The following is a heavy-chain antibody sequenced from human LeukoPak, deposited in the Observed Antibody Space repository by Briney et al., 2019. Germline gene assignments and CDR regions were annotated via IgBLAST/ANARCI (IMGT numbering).Heavy chain of an antibody. V-gene: IGHV1-18*01. Sequence: ASVKVSCTASGGTFSSHAISWVRQAPGQGLEWMGWISAYNGNTNYAQKLQGRVTMTTDTSTSTACMELRSLRSDDTAVYYCARVLGAAVAGTVWFDPWGQGTLVTVSS. J-gene: IGHJ5*02. CDR1: GGTFSSHA. D-gene: IGHD6-19*01. CDR2: ISAYNGNT. CDR3: ARVLGAAVAGTVWFDP.